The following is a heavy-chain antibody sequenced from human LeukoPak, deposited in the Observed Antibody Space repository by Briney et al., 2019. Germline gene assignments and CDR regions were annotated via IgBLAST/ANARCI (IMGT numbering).Heavy chain of an antibody. J-gene: IGHJ4*02. V-gene: IGHV1-18*04. Sequence: ASVKVSCKASGYTFTSCGISWVRQAPGQGLEWMGWISAYNGNTNYAQKLQGRVTMTTDTSTSTAYMELRSLRSDDTAVYYCARGRWDILTGYYTPYYFDYWGQGTLVTVSS. CDR1: GYTFTSCG. CDR3: ARGRWDILTGYYTPYYFDY. CDR2: ISAYNGNT. D-gene: IGHD3-9*01.